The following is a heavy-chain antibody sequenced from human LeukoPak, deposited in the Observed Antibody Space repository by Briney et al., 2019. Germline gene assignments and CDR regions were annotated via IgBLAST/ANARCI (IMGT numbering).Heavy chain of an antibody. CDR2: ISHDGSNK. V-gene: IGHV3-30*04. CDR3: AKDRAVAGRGDYFDY. J-gene: IGHJ4*02. D-gene: IGHD6-19*01. Sequence: GGSLRLSCTASGFTFSSYSMHWVRQAPGKGLEWVAVISHDGSNKDYADSVKGRITISRDNSKKTLYLQMNSLRVEDTAMYYCAKDRAVAGRGDYFDYWDQGTLVTVSS. CDR1: GFTFSSYS.